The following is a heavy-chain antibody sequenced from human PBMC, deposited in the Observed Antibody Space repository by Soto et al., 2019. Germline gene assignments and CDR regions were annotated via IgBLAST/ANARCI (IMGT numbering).Heavy chain of an antibody. CDR1: GFTFRIYA. D-gene: IGHD3-10*01. Sequence: EVQLLESGGGLVQPGGSLRLSCAASGFTFRIYAMSWVRQAPGRGLEWVSSITGNGDTTYYPDSVKGRFTISRDNSKNTLFLQRNRLRIEDTAVYYCALDRPNYFGSGGGYYKSGGDHRGQGILVTVSS. J-gene: IGHJ5*02. V-gene: IGHV3-23*01. CDR3: ALDRPNYFGSGGGYYKSGGDH. CDR2: ITGNGDTT.